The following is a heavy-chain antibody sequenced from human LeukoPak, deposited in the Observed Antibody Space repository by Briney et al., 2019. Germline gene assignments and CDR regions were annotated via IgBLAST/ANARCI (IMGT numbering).Heavy chain of an antibody. V-gene: IGHV3-15*01. Sequence: GGSLRLSCEASGFTFSKAWMSWVRQAPGKGLELVGRIKSNTDGGTADYVAHVKGRFTISRDDSKNTLYLQMNSLQSDDTAVYFCTSTTVNMGGWGQGTLVTVSS. D-gene: IGHD2/OR15-2a*01. CDR1: GFTFSKAW. CDR3: TSTTVNMGG. J-gene: IGHJ4*02. CDR2: IKSNTDGGTA.